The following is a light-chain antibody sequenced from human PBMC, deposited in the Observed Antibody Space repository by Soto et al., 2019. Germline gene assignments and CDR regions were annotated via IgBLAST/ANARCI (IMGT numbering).Light chain of an antibody. CDR3: QQYNSYPYT. J-gene: IGKJ2*01. V-gene: IGKV1-5*03. CDR1: QSINIW. Sequence: DIPMTQSPSTLSASVGDRVTITCRASQSINIWLAWYQQKPGKAPNLLIYKASSLESGVPSRFSGSGSGTQFTLTISSLQPDDFATYYCQQYNSYPYTFGQGTKLEIK. CDR2: KAS.